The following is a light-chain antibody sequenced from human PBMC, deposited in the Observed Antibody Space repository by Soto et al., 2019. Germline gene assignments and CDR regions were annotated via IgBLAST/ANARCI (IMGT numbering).Light chain of an antibody. CDR1: HSVTSDY. CDR3: QQHGSSPWM. V-gene: IGKV3-20*01. J-gene: IGKJ1*01. CDR2: GAT. Sequence: EIVLSQSPGTLSLSPGERATLSCRASHSVTSDYLAWYQQKPGQAPRLLIYGATNRATGIPARFSGSGSGTDFTLTISSLEPEDFAVYYCQQHGSSPWMFGQGTKVDI.